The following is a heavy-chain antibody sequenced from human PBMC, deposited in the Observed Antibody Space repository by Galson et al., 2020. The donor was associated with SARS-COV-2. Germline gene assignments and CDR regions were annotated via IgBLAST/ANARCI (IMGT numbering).Heavy chain of an antibody. CDR2: IYSRGST. CDR3: AREGGTTRIYFDY. Sequence: GESLKTPCAGPGFPIRGHYMSWVRQAPGTGLEWVSAIYSRGSTYYADPVKSRYTISRDNTKNMMYLQMNNLRAEDTAVYYCAREGGTTRIYFDYWGQGTLVTVSS. J-gene: IGHJ4*02. V-gene: IGHV3-66*01. D-gene: IGHD2-2*01. CDR1: GFPIRGHY.